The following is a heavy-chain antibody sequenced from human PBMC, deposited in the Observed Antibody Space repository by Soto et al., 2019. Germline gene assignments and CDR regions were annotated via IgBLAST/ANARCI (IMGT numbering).Heavy chain of an antibody. V-gene: IGHV1-46*01. J-gene: IGHJ5*02. Sequence: GASVKVSCKASGYTFTSYYMHWVRQAPGQRLEWMGIINPSGGSTYYNPSLKSRVTISVDTSKNQFSLKLSSVTAADTAVYYCARDSRFLPGDWFDPWGQGTLVTVSS. CDR3: ARDSRFLPGDWFDP. CDR1: GYTFTSYY. CDR2: INPSGGST. D-gene: IGHD2-21*01.